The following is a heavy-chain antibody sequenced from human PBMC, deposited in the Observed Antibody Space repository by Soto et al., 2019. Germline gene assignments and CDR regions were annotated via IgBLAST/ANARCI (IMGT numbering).Heavy chain of an antibody. D-gene: IGHD2-21*02. V-gene: IGHV3-11*01. J-gene: IGHJ6*04. Sequence: QVQLVESGGGLVKPGGSLSLSCAASGFTFSDYYMSWIRQAPGKGLEWDSYISSSGSTIYYADSVKGRFTISRDNAKNSLYLQRNSLRAEDTAVYYCARDGVVTSSYYYYGMDVWGEGTTVTVSS. CDR1: GFTFSDYY. CDR3: ARDGVVTSSYYYYGMDV. CDR2: ISSSGSTI.